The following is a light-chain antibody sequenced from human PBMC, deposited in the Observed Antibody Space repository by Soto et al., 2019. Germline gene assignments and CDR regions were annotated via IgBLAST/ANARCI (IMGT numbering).Light chain of an antibody. CDR3: QKYHSAPWT. V-gene: IGKV1-27*01. J-gene: IGKJ1*01. Sequence: DIQMTQSPSSLSASVGDRVTITCRASQVIDNYLAWYQQQPGKVPRLLIYAGSILQTGVPSRFSGSGCGIDFSLTISSLQPEDVATYYCQKYHSAPWTFGQGTKVEIK. CDR1: QVIDNY. CDR2: AGS.